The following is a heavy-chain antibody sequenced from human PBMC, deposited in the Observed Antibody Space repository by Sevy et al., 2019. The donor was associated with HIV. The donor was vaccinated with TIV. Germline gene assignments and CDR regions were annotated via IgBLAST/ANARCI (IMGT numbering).Heavy chain of an antibody. CDR3: ARGPAGEMVSRFDY. Sequence: GGSLRLSCAASGFTFGSYGMHWVRQAPGRGLEWVSFISYDKSERYYGDSVRGRFTISRDNFKNTLWLQMNSLRPEDTAVYYCARGPAGEMVSRFDYWGQGTLVTVSS. CDR1: GFTFGSYG. CDR2: ISYDKSER. V-gene: IGHV3-30*03. D-gene: IGHD3-16*01. J-gene: IGHJ4*02.